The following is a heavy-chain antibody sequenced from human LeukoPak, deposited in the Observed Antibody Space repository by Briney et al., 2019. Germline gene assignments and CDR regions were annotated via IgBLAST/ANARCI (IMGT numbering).Heavy chain of an antibody. V-gene: IGHV1-69*13. CDR2: IIPIFGTA. CDR3: ARALHHDPIGVPWFDP. D-gene: IGHD1-1*01. CDR1: GGTFSSYA. J-gene: IGHJ5*02. Sequence: SVKVSCKASGGTFSSYAVSWVRPAPRQGLEWMGRIIPIFGTANYAQKFQGRVTITADESTSTAYMELSSLRSEDTAVYYCARALHHDPIGVPWFDPGGEGTLVTVPS.